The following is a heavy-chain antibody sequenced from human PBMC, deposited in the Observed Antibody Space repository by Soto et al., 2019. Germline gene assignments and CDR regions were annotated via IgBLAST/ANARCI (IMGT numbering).Heavy chain of an antibody. V-gene: IGHV3-33*01. D-gene: IGHD1-1*01. Sequence: PGGSLRLSCAASGFTFSSYGMHWVRQAPGKGLEWVAVIWYDGSNKYYADSVKGRFTISRDNSKNTLYLQMNSLRAEDTAVYYCARDGGTYYYYYYMDVWGKGTTVTFSS. CDR3: ARDGGTYYYYYYMDV. CDR1: GFTFSSYG. CDR2: IWYDGSNK. J-gene: IGHJ6*03.